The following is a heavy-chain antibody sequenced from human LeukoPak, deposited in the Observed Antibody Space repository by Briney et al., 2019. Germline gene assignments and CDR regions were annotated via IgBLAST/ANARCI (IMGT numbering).Heavy chain of an antibody. CDR3: ARDYYDSSGYYYPAAFDI. CDR2: IYTSGST. V-gene: IGHV4-4*07. Sequence: SETLSLTCTVSGGSISSYYWSWIRQPAGKGLEWIGRIYTSGSTNYNPSLKSRVTMSVGTSKNQFSLKLSAVTAADTAVYYCARDYYDSSGYYYPAAFDIWGQGTMVTVSS. J-gene: IGHJ3*02. CDR1: GGSISSYY. D-gene: IGHD3-22*01.